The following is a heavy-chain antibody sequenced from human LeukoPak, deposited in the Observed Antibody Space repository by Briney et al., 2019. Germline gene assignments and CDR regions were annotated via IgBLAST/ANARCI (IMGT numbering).Heavy chain of an antibody. Sequence: PGGSLRLSCAASGFTFSSYAMSWVRQAPGKGLEWVSGISGSGGSTYYADSVKGRFTISRDNSKNTLYLQMNSLRAEGTAVYYCASLINIVVVIAILLAWFDPWGQGTLVTVSS. CDR2: ISGSGGST. CDR1: GFTFSSYA. CDR3: ASLINIVVVIAILLAWFDP. J-gene: IGHJ5*02. V-gene: IGHV3-23*01. D-gene: IGHD2-21*01.